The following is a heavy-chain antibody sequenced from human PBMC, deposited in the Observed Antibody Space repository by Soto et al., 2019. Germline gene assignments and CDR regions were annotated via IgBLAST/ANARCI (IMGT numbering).Heavy chain of an antibody. V-gene: IGHV3-30-3*01. D-gene: IGHD3-16*01. CDR2: ISYDGSNK. CDR3: ARQGGRDRFGAIDY. CDR1: GFTFSSYA. Sequence: QVQLVESGGGVVQPGRSLRLSCAASGFTFSSYAMHWVRQAPGKGLEWVAVISYDGSNKYYADSVKGRFTISRDNSKNTLYLQMNSLRAEDTAVYYCARQGGRDRFGAIDYWGQGTLVTVSS. J-gene: IGHJ4*02.